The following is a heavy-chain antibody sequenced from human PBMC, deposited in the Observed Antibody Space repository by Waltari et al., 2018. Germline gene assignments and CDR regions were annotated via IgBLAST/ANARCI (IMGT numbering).Heavy chain of an antibody. J-gene: IGHJ4*02. CDR2: INYLGNP. V-gene: IGHV4-39*01. Sequence: QLQLQESGPGLVKPSETLSLTCTVSGGPIRSSSHYWGVIRQPPGKGLEWVGSINYLGNPYNSPTLNSGVPISVDTPKNQFSLKMNSVTATDTAVYYCARRARAGSGVYYFDSWGQGTLVTVSS. CDR1: GGPIRSSSHY. CDR3: ARRARAGSGVYYFDS. D-gene: IGHD3-3*01.